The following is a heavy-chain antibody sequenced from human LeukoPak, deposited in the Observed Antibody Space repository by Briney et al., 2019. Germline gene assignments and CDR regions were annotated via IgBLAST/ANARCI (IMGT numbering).Heavy chain of an antibody. Sequence: SVKVSCKASGGTFSSYAISWVRQSPGQGLEWMGGIIPIFGTANYAQKFQGRVTITADESTSTAYMELSSLRSEDTAVYYCARSGSSSWLFDYWGQGTLVTVSS. D-gene: IGHD6-13*01. CDR2: IIPIFGTA. CDR3: ARSGSSSWLFDY. CDR1: GGTFSSYA. J-gene: IGHJ4*02. V-gene: IGHV1-69*01.